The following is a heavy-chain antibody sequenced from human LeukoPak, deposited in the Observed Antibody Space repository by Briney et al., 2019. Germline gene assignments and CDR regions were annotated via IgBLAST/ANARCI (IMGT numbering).Heavy chain of an antibody. CDR3: ARDRIGYMDV. D-gene: IGHD1-14*01. V-gene: IGHV3-74*01. CDR1: GFTFSSYW. CDR2: INTDGSST. J-gene: IGHJ6*03. Sequence: GGSLRLSCAASGFTFSSYWMLWVRHAPGRGLVWVSRINTDGSSTSYADSVKGRFTISRDNAKNTLYLQMNSLRAEDTAVYYCARDRIGYMDVWGKGTTVTVSS.